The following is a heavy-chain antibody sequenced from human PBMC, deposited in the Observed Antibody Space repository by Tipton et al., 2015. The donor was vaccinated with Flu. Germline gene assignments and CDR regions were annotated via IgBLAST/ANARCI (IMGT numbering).Heavy chain of an antibody. V-gene: IGHV3-30*02. CDR1: GFAFSSYG. D-gene: IGHD5-12*01. J-gene: IGHJ4*02. CDR2: IRNDGSDK. CDR3: ARDASVVATPDY. Sequence: GSLRLSCAASGFAFSSYGMHWVRQAPGKGLEWVGFIRNDGSDKYYAGSVKGRFTISRDNSKNTVYMQVNSLRAEDTAVYFCARDASVVATPDYWGQGTLVTVSS.